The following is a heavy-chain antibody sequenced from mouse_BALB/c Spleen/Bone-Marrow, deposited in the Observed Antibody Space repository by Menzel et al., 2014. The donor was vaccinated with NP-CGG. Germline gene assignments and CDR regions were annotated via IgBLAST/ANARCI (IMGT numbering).Heavy chain of an antibody. V-gene: IGHV5-9-2*01. J-gene: IGHJ3*01. D-gene: IGHD2-10*01. CDR3: ARHAYYDQTEVSFVY. Sequence: VKLVESGGGLVKSGGTLKLSCAASGFTFSNYGMSWVRQTPEKRLEWVATISGGGSYSFYSAREKGRFTISRNNAKNNLYLQLSSLRPEDTALYYCARHAYYDQTEVSFVYWGQGTLVTVSA. CDR1: GFTFSNYG. CDR2: ISGGGSYS.